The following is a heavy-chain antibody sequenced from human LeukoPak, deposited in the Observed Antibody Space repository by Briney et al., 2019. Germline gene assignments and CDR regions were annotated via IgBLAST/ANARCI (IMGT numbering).Heavy chain of an antibody. D-gene: IGHD2-2*02. CDR2: IKQDGSGK. CDR3: ARDPDCSNTGCSTPPFEY. J-gene: IGHJ4*02. CDR1: GFTFSSFW. V-gene: IGHV3-7*01. Sequence: GGSLRLSCTASGFTFSSFWMSWVRQAPGKGLEWVANIKQDGSGKYYVGSVKGRFTISRDNAKDSLYLQLDSLRAEDTAVYYCARDPDCSNTGCSTPPFEYWGQGTLVTVSS.